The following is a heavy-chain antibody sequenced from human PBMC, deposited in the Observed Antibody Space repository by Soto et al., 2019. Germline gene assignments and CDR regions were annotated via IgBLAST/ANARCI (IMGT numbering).Heavy chain of an antibody. J-gene: IGHJ3*02. CDR1: GFTFSSYG. CDR2: IWYDGSNK. CDR3: ARVVDSDDAFDI. D-gene: IGHD2-15*01. V-gene: IGHV3-33*01. Sequence: QVQLVESGGGVVQPGRSLRLSCAASGFTFSSYGMHWVRQAPGKGLEWVAVIWYDGSNKYYADYVKGRFTISRDNSKNTLYLQMNSLRAEDTAVYYCARVVDSDDAFDIWGQGTMVTVSS.